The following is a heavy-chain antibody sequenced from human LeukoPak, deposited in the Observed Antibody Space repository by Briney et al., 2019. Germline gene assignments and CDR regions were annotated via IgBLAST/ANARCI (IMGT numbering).Heavy chain of an antibody. CDR3: ASLWFGDLTIDS. CDR1: RTSFSAYY. CDR2: IHHSGIT. J-gene: IGHJ4*02. Sequence: SETLSLTCAVYRTSFSAYYWTWIRQPPGKGLEWIGEIHHSGITNYNPSHKSRVTISIGTSKNQFSLNLSSVTAADTAVYYCASLWFGDLTIDSWGQGTLVTVSS. V-gene: IGHV4-34*01. D-gene: IGHD3-10*01.